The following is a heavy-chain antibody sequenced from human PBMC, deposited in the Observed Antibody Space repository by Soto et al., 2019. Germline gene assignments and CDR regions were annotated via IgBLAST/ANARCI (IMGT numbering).Heavy chain of an antibody. CDR1: GYSFAGYC. Sequence: CLRISCKVSGYSFAGYCVAWVREGPGKGLEWMGIIFPSDSDTRYSPSFQGQVTISADRSTSTVFLQWASLKASDTAVYFCARKDKSGYFNWFDPWGQGTLVTVSS. V-gene: IGHV5-51*01. CDR2: IFPSDSDT. J-gene: IGHJ5*02. D-gene: IGHD3-22*01. CDR3: ARKDKSGYFNWFDP.